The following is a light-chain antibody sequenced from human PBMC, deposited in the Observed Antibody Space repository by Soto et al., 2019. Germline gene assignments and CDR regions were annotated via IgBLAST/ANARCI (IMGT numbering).Light chain of an antibody. V-gene: IGLV1-51*02. J-gene: IGLJ1*01. CDR1: SSNIGNNY. CDR2: ENN. CDR3: GTWDSRLSAYV. Sequence: VLTQPPSVSAAPGQKVTISCSGSSSNIGNNYVSWYQQLPGTAPKLLIYENNKRPSGIPDRFSGSKSGTSATLGITGLQTGDEADYYCGTWDSRLSAYVFGTGTKVTVL.